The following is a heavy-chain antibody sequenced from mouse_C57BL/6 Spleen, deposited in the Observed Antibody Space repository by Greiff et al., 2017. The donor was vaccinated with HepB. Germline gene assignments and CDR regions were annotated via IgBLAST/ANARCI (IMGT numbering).Heavy chain of an antibody. CDR1: GYTFTSYW. CDR3: AREVYGNYNFDY. D-gene: IGHD2-10*02. Sequence: VQLQQPGAELVRPGPSVKLSCKASGYTFTSYWMYWVKQRPGQGLEWIGVIDPSDSYTNYNQKFKGKATLTVDTSSSTAYMQLSSLTSEDSAVYYCAREVYGNYNFDYWGQGTTLTVSS. V-gene: IGHV1-59*01. CDR2: IDPSDSYT. J-gene: IGHJ2*01.